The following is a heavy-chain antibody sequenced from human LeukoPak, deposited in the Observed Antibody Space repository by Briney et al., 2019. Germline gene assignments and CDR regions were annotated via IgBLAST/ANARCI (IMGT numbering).Heavy chain of an antibody. J-gene: IGHJ6*03. CDR2: INHSGST. D-gene: IGHD2-15*01. V-gene: IGHV4-34*01. CDR1: GGSFSGYY. Sequence: SETLSLTCAVYGGSFSGYYWSWIRQPPGKGLEWIGEINHSGSTNYNPSLKSRVTISVDTSKSQFSLKLSSVTAADTAVYYCARGRYCSGGSCYNYYYYMDVWGKGTTVTVSS. CDR3: ARGRYCSGGSCYNYYYYMDV.